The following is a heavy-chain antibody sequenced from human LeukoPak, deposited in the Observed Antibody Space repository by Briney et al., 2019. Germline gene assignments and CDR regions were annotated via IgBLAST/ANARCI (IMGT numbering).Heavy chain of an antibody. D-gene: IGHD3-10*01. CDR1: GFTFSSYG. Sequence: GGSLRLSCAASGFTFSSYGMHWVRQAPGKGLEWVAVISYDGSNKYYADSVKGRFTISRDNSKNTLYLQMNSLRAEDSAVYYCAKDLAFDYGSGSYAFDYWGQGTLVTVSS. V-gene: IGHV3-30*18. CDR3: AKDLAFDYGSGSYAFDY. CDR2: ISYDGSNK. J-gene: IGHJ4*02.